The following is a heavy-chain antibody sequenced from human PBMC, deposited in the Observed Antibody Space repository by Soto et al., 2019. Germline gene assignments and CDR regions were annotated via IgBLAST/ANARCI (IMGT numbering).Heavy chain of an antibody. CDR3: ARSDSSGKTRYYFDH. D-gene: IGHD3-22*01. V-gene: IGHV4-31*03. J-gene: IGHJ4*02. Sequence: SETLSLTCTVSGGSISTGSYYWTWIRQHPGKGLEWIGYIYSTESTNYNPSLKSRLSISVDMSASQFSLKLSSVTVADTAVYYCARSDSSGKTRYYFDHWGQGTLVTVPS. CDR1: GGSISTGSYY. CDR2: IYSTEST.